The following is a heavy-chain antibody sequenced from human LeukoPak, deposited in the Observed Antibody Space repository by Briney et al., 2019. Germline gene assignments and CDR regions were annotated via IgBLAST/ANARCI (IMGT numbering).Heavy chain of an antibody. CDR3: ARGRSGSYYSYYFDY. CDR1: GFTVSSNY. D-gene: IGHD1-26*01. V-gene: IGHV3-53*01. J-gene: IGHJ4*02. Sequence: GGSLRLSWAASGFTVSSNYMSWVRQAPGKGLGWVSIIYSDGSTYYADSVKGRFTISRDNSKNTLYLQMNSLRAEDTAVYYCARGRSGSYYSYYFDYWGQGTLVTVSS. CDR2: IYSDGST.